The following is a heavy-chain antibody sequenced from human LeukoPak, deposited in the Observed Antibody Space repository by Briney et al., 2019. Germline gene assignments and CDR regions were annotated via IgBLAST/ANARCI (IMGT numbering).Heavy chain of an antibody. V-gene: IGHV3-23*01. CDR2: ISGSGGST. D-gene: IGHD2-8*01. Sequence: GGSLRLSCAASGFTFSSYAMSWVRQAPGKGLEWVSAISGSGGSTYYADSVKGRFTISRDNSKNTLYLQMNSLRAEDTAVYYCARDSGVGWPYYYYGMDVWGQGTTVTVSS. J-gene: IGHJ6*02. CDR1: GFTFSSYA. CDR3: ARDSGVGWPYYYYGMDV.